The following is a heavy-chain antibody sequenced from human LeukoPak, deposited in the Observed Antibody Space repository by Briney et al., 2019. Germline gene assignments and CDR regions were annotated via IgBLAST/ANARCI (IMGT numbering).Heavy chain of an antibody. CDR2: IYYSGST. CDR1: GGSISSGDYY. J-gene: IGHJ4*02. CDR3: ARGSHSLSDDSSSWDY. V-gene: IGHV4-30-4*01. Sequence: SQTLSLTCTVSGGSISSGDYYWSWIRQPPGKGLEWIGYIYYSGSTYYNPSLKSRVTISVDTSKNQFSLKLSSVTAADTAVYYCARGSHSLSDDSSSWDYWGQGTLVTVSS. D-gene: IGHD3-22*01.